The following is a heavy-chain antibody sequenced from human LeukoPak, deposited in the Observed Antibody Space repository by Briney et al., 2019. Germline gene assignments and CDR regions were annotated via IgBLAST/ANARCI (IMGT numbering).Heavy chain of an antibody. CDR1: GGSFSGYY. CDR3: TRQTLEMATMWDWFDP. Sequence: PSETLSLTCAVYGGSFSGYYWSWIRQPPGKGLEWIGEINHSGSTNYNPSLKSRVTISVDTSKNQFSLKLSSVTAADTAVYYCTRQTLEMATMWDWFDPWGQGTLVTVSS. CDR2: INHSGST. V-gene: IGHV4-34*01. J-gene: IGHJ5*02. D-gene: IGHD5-24*01.